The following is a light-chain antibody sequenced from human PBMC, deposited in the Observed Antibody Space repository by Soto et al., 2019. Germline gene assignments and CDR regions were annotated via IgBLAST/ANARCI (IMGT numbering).Light chain of an antibody. CDR1: HGISS. V-gene: IGKV1-12*01. CDR2: GAS. J-gene: IGKJ5*01. Sequence: DIQITHSPSSRSASVGGRVTITCRASHGISSLAWYQHKPGRAPKLLIFGASSLQSGVPSRFSGSGSGTDFTLTISSLQPEDFATYYCQKANSFPINCGQGKRREIK. CDR3: QKANSFPIN.